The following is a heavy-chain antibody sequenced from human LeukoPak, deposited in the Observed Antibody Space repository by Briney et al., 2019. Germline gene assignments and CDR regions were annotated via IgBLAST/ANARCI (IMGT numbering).Heavy chain of an antibody. D-gene: IGHD1-26*01. J-gene: IGHJ4*02. CDR1: GFTFNSYA. CDR2: ISGSGGGT. CDR3: AKDLGRYRNNYFDY. V-gene: IGHV3-23*01. Sequence: GGSLRLSCAASGFTFNSYAMSWVRQAPAKGLEWVATISGSGGGTYYADSVKGRFTISRDDSKNTLYLQMNSLRAEDTAVYYCAKDLGRYRNNYFDYWGQGTLVTVSS.